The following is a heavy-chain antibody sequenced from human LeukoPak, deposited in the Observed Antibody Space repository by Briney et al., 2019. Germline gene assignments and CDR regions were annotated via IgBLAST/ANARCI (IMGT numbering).Heavy chain of an antibody. CDR1: GFTFSSYE. D-gene: IGHD5-18*01. CDR2: ISSSGSTI. CDR3: ARDDGYSYGWVILDY. J-gene: IGHJ4*02. V-gene: IGHV3-48*03. Sequence: GGSLRLSCAASGFTFSSYEMNWVRQAPGKGLEWVSYISSSGSTIYYADSVKGRFTISRDNAKNSLYLQMNSLRAEDTAVYYCARDDGYSYGWVILDYWGQGTLVTVSS.